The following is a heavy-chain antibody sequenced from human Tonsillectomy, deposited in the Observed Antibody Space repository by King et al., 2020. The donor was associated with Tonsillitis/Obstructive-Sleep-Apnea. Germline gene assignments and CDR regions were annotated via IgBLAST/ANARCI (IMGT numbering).Heavy chain of an antibody. Sequence: VQLVESGGGVVQPGGSRRISCAASGFPFTTYSLVWARQAPGKGLEWVAVIRFDGTKQYYADSAKGRFTISRDNSNNTLYLEMNSLRAEDTALYFCARSVYEDNPSHFDYWGKGTRVTVSS. CDR2: IRFDGTKQ. CDR3: ARSVYEDNPSHFDY. V-gene: IGHV3-33*01. J-gene: IGHJ4*02. D-gene: IGHD5/OR15-5a*01. CDR1: GFPFTTYS.